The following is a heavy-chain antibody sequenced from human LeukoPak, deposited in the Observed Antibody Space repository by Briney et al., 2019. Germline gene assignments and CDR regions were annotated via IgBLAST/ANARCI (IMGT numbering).Heavy chain of an antibody. J-gene: IGHJ4*02. CDR2: ISYDGSNE. D-gene: IGHD4-17*01. CDR3: ARDRGFHDYGDFFFDS. CDR1: GFTFSSYV. V-gene: IGHV3-30*04. Sequence: GGSLRLSCAASGFTFSSYVMHWVRQAPGKGLEWVAIISYDGSNEYYADSVKGRFTISRDNAKTSLYLQMNSLRAEDTAVYYCARDRGFHDYGDFFFDSWGQGTLVTVSS.